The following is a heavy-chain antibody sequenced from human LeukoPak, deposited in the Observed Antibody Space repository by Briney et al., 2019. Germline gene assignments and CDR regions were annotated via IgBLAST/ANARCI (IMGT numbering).Heavy chain of an antibody. CDR2: MYYSGST. D-gene: IGHD3-3*01. J-gene: IGHJ6*03. CDR3: ARSHDFWSGYYYYYYMDV. V-gene: IGHV4-31*03. Sequence: SQTLSLTCTVSGGSISSGGYYWSWIRQHPGKGLEGIGYMYYSGSTYYNPSLESRVTISVDTSKNQFSLKLYPVAAADTAVYYCARSHDFWSGYYYYYYMDVWGKGTTVTVSS. CDR1: GGSISSGGYY.